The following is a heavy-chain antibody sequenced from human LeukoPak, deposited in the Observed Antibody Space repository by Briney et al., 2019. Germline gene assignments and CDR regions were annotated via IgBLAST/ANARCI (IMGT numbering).Heavy chain of an antibody. CDR2: IYPGDSDT. D-gene: IGHD6-6*01. V-gene: IGHV5-51*01. Sequence: GESLKISCKGSGYSFTSYYWIGWVRQMPGKGLEWMGIIYPGDSDTRYSPSFQGQVTISADKSISTAYLQWSSLKASDTAMYYCARVSSARDYYYYGMDVWGQGTTVTVSS. CDR1: GYSFTSYYW. CDR3: ARVSSARDYYYYGMDV. J-gene: IGHJ6*02.